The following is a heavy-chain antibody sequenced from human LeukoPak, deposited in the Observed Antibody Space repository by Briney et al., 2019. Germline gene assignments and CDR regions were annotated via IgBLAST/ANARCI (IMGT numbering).Heavy chain of an antibody. CDR2: TYYRSKWYN. CDR1: GDSVSSNSAA. V-gene: IGHV6-1*01. Sequence: SQTLSLTCAISGDSVSSNSAAWNWIRQSPSRSLEWLGRTYYRSKWYNDYAVSVKSRITINPDTSKNQFSLQLNSVTPEDTAVYYCARVASGWYGVEDAFDIWGQGTMVTVSS. J-gene: IGHJ3*02. D-gene: IGHD6-19*01. CDR3: ARVASGWYGVEDAFDI.